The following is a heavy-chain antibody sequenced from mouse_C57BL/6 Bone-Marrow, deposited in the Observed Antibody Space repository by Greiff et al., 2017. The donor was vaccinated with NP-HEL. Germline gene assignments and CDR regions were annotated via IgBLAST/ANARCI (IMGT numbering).Heavy chain of an antibody. V-gene: IGHV1-82*01. D-gene: IGHD1-1*01. Sequence: VQLKESGPELVKPGASVKISCKASGYAFSSSWMNWVKQRPGKGLEWIGRIYPGDGDTNYNGKFKGKATLTADKSSSTAYMQLSSLTSEDSAVYFCARFIFDYWGQGTTLTVSS. J-gene: IGHJ2*01. CDR2: IYPGDGDT. CDR1: GYAFSSSW. CDR3: ARFIFDY.